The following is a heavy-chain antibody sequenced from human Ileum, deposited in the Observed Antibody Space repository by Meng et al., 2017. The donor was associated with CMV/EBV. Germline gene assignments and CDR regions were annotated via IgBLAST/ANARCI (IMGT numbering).Heavy chain of an antibody. CDR1: GYTFTVYT. V-gene: IGHV1-2*06. J-gene: IGHJ4*02. CDR2: INTNSGDT. Sequence: VSCETSGYTFTVYTIHWARQAPGQGLEWMGRINTNSGDTFYAQKFRGRVTMTRDTSIRTVFMELSGLQSHDTAIYYCARDNWGSDYWGQGTLVTVSS. D-gene: IGHD7-27*01. CDR3: ARDNWGSDY.